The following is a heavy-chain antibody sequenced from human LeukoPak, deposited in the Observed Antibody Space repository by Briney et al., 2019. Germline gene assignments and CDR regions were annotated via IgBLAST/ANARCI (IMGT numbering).Heavy chain of an antibody. D-gene: IGHD6-13*01. Sequence: PGRSLRLSCAASGFTFDDYAMHWVRQAPGKGLEWVSGISWNSGSIGYADSVKGRFTISRDNAKNSLYLQMNSLRAEDTALYYCAKAPYSSSWYGIDYWGQGTLVTVS. J-gene: IGHJ4*02. CDR2: ISWNSGSI. CDR3: AKAPYSSSWYGIDY. V-gene: IGHV3-9*01. CDR1: GFTFDDYA.